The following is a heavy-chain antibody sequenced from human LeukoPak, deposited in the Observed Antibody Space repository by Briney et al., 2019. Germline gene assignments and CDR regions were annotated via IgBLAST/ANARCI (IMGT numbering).Heavy chain of an antibody. CDR3: ARDRWFDP. V-gene: IGHV3-48*04. CDR1: GFTFSSYS. J-gene: IGHJ5*02. CDR2: ISSGGSTK. Sequence: GGSLRLSCAASGFTFSSYSMNWVRQAPGKGLEWVSYISSGGSTKYYADSVKGRFTISRDNAKNSLYLQMNSLRAEDTAVYYCARDRWFDPWGQGTLVTVSS.